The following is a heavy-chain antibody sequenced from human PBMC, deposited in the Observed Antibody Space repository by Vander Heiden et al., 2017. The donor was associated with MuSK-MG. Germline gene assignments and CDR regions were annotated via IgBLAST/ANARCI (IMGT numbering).Heavy chain of an antibody. CDR1: GFTFSNAW. J-gene: IGHJ4*02. Sequence: EVQLVESGGGLVKPGGSLRLSCAASGFTFSNAWMSWVRQAPGKGLEWFGRIKSKHDGGTTDYAAPVKGRFTISRDDSKNTLYLNMNSLKTEDTAVYDCTTRRVAMGYWCQGTLVTVSS. D-gene: IGHD3-3*01. V-gene: IGHV3-15*01. CDR2: IKSKHDGGTT. CDR3: TTRRVAMGY.